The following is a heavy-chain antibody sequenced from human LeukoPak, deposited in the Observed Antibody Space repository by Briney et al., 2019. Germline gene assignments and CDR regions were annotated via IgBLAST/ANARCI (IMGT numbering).Heavy chain of an antibody. V-gene: IGHV1-2*06. Sequence: ASVKVSCKASGYTFTGYYMHWVRQAPGQGLEWMGRINPNSGGTNYAQKFRGRVTMTRDTSISTAYMELSRLRSDDTAVYYCARVPTYHYYGSGSYYYFDYWGQGTLVTVSS. CDR1: GYTFTGYY. CDR3: ARVPTYHYYGSGSYYYFDY. D-gene: IGHD3-10*01. CDR2: INPNSGGT. J-gene: IGHJ4*02.